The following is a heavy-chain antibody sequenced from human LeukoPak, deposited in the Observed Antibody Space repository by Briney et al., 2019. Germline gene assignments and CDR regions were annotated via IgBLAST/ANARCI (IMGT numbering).Heavy chain of an antibody. CDR3: AKELYYYDSNGYYYVLDY. J-gene: IGHJ4*02. V-gene: IGHV3-23*01. CDR1: GGTFSSYA. D-gene: IGHD3-22*01. CDR2: ISGSGGST. Sequence: GGSLRLSCAASGGTFSSYAMNWVRHAPGKGLEWVSAISGSGGSTYYADSVQGRFTISRDNSKNTLYLQMNSLRAEDTAVYYCAKELYYYDSNGYYYVLDYWGQGTLVTVSS.